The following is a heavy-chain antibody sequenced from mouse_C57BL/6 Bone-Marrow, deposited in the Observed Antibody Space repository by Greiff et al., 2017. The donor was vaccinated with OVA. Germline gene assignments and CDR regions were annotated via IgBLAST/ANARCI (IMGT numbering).Heavy chain of an antibody. Sequence: EVQLQQSGPGLVKPSQSLSLTCSVTGYSITSGYYWNWIRQFPGNKLEWMGYISYDGSNNYNPSLKNRISITRDTSKNQFFLKLNSVTTEDTATYYCAREGMDDYDVYYFDYWGQGTTLTVSS. V-gene: IGHV3-6*01. J-gene: IGHJ2*01. CDR3: AREGMDDYDVYYFDY. CDR2: ISYDGSN. CDR1: GYSITSGYY. D-gene: IGHD2-4*01.